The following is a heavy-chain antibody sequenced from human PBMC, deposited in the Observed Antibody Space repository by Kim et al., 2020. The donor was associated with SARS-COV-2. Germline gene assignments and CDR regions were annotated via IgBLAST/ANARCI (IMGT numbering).Heavy chain of an antibody. CDR2: INSDGSST. CDR1: GFTFSSYW. CDR3: ARVEVRYFDWLLARWGMDV. J-gene: IGHJ6*02. D-gene: IGHD3-9*01. Sequence: GGSLRLSCAASGFTFSSYWMHWVRQAPGKGLVWVSRINSDGSSTSYADSVKGRFTISRDNAKNTLYLQMNSLRAEDTAVYYCARVEVRYFDWLLARWGMDVGGQGTTVTVSS. V-gene: IGHV3-74*01.